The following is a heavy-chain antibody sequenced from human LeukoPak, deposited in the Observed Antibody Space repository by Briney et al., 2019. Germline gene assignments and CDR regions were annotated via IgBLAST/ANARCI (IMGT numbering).Heavy chain of an antibody. Sequence: GESLKISCKGAGYSFTSYWIGWVRQMPGKGLXXXXIIYPGDSDTRYSPSFQGQVTISADKSISTAYLQWSSLKASDTAMYYCARHAGGAAVAGNDYWGQGTLVTVSS. CDR2: IYPGDSDT. CDR1: GYSFTSYW. J-gene: IGHJ4*02. D-gene: IGHD6-19*01. V-gene: IGHV5-51*01. CDR3: ARHAGGAAVAGNDY.